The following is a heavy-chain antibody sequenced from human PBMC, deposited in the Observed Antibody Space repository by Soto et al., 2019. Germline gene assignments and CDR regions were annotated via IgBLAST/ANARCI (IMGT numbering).Heavy chain of an antibody. Sequence: GGSLRLSCAASGFTFSSYGMHWVRQAPGKGLEWVAVISYDGSNKYYADSVKGRFTIASDNSKNTPYLQMNSLRAEVTAVYYCAKDNSVNLLYYFDYWGQGTLVTVSS. CDR2: ISYDGSNK. D-gene: IGHD1-26*01. V-gene: IGHV3-30*18. J-gene: IGHJ4*02. CDR1: GFTFSSYG. CDR3: AKDNSVNLLYYFDY.